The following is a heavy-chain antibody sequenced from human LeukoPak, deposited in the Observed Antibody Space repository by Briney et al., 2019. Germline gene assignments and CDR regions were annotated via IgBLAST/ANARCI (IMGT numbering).Heavy chain of an antibody. CDR3: ARGASESGGLTLDY. CDR2: IYYSGST. CDR1: GGSIRSGSYY. J-gene: IGHJ4*02. Sequence: PSETLSLTCTVSGGSIRSGSYYWSWIRQPAGKGLEWIGRIYYSGSTYYNPSLKSRVTISVDTSKNQFSLKLRYVTAADTAVYYCARGASESGGLTLDYWGQGTLVTVSS. V-gene: IGHV4-61*10. D-gene: IGHD2-15*01.